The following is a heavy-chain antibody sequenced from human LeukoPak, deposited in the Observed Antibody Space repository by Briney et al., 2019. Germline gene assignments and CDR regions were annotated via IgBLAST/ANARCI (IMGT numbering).Heavy chain of an antibody. V-gene: IGHV3-48*01. J-gene: IGHJ4*02. CDR2: ISSSSSTI. D-gene: IGHD2/OR15-2a*01. CDR1: GFTFSSYS. CDR3: ARDTASTLDY. Sequence: GGSLRLSCAASGFTFSSYSMNWVRQAPGKGLEWVSYISSSSSTIYYADSVKGRFTISRDNAKNSLYLQMNSLRAEDTAVYYCARDTASTLDYWGQGTLATVSS.